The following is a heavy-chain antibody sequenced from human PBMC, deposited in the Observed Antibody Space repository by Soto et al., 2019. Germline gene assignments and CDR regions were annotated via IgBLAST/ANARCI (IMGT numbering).Heavy chain of an antibody. CDR3: ARDAPRYCSSTSCYVQPSYYYYYMDV. Sequence: SLQGSCKASGYTFTGCYMHWVRQAPGQGREWMGRIIPSLGIANYAQKFQGRVTITADKSTSTAYMELSSLRSEDTAVYYCARDAPRYCSSTSCYVQPSYYYYYMDVWGKGTTVTGPS. CDR2: IIPSLGIA. J-gene: IGHJ6*03. CDR1: GYTFTGCY. V-gene: IGHV1-69*04. D-gene: IGHD2-2*01.